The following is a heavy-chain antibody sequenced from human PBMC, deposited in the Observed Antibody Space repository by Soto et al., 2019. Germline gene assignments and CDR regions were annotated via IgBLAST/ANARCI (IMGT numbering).Heavy chain of an antibody. D-gene: IGHD3-3*01. Sequence: GASVKVSCKASGYTFTSYGISWVRQAPGQGLEWMGWISAYNGNTNYAQKLQGRVTMTTDTSTSTAYMELRSLRSDDTAVYYCARCDFLSGYYLPPPHYYYYYYMDVWGKGTTVTVSS. CDR2: ISAYNGNT. V-gene: IGHV1-18*01. CDR3: ARCDFLSGYYLPPPHYYYYYYMDV. CDR1: GYTFTSYG. J-gene: IGHJ6*03.